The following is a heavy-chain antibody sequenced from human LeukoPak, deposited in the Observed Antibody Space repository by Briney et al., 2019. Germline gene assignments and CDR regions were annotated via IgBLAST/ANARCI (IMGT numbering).Heavy chain of an antibody. Sequence: GGSLRLSCAASGFTFSSYWMSWVRQAPGKGLEWVANIKQDGSEKYYVDSVKGRFTISRDNAKNSLYLQMNSLRAEDTAVYYSARDGGEDFVVVPAAWFDYWGQGTLVTVSS. CDR2: IKQDGSEK. CDR1: GFTFSSYW. J-gene: IGHJ4*02. D-gene: IGHD2-2*01. V-gene: IGHV3-7*01. CDR3: ARDGGEDFVVVPAAWFDY.